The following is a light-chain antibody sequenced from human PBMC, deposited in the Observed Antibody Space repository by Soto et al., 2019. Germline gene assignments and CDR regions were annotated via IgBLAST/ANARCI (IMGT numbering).Light chain of an antibody. J-gene: IGKJ1*01. V-gene: IGKV3-15*01. CDR3: QQYNNWPPT. CDR2: GAS. CDR1: QSVSSN. Sequence: EIVMKKSLATLSVAPVERSKIYFRASQSVSSNLAWYQQKPGQAPRLLIYGASTRATGIPARFSGSGSGTEFTLTISSLQSEDFAVYYCQQYNNWPPTCGQGSKVAI.